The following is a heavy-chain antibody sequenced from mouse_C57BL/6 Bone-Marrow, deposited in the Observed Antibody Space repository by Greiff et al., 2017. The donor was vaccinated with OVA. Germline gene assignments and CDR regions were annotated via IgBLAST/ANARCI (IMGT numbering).Heavy chain of an antibody. CDR1: GYTFTSYW. CDR2: IHPNSGST. J-gene: IGHJ3*01. CDR3: ERNWDWFAD. Sequence: QVQLQQPGAELVKPGASVTLSCTASGYTFTSYWMHWVKQRPGQGLEWIGMIHPNSGSTNYNEKFKSKATLTVDKSSSTAYMQLSSLTSEDAAVYYCERNWDWFADWGQGTLVTVSA. V-gene: IGHV1-64*01. D-gene: IGHD4-1*01.